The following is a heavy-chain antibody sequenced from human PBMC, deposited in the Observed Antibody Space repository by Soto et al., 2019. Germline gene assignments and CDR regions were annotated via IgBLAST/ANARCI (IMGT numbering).Heavy chain of an antibody. CDR1: GFIFSSFW. CDR2: INGDGASL. CDR3: VRATYFSDSSGYTRCFDY. D-gene: IGHD3-22*01. Sequence: EVRLEEAGGGFVQPGGSLRVSCSGSGFIFSSFWMHWVRQGPGKGLEWVSRINGDGASLAYADSVKGRFSISRDNVKNTLHLQMNSLKTEDTAVYYCVRATYFSDSSGYTRCFDYWGQGTLVTVSS. V-gene: IGHV3-74*03. J-gene: IGHJ4*02.